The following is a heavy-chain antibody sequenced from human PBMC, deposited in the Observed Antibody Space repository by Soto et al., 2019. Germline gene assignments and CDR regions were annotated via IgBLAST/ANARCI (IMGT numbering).Heavy chain of an antibody. CDR2: INPSGGST. Sequence: ASVKVSCKASGYTFTSYYMHWARQAPGQGLERMGIINPSGGSTSYAQKFQGRVTMTRDTSTSTVYMELSSLRSEDTAVYYCARAHDFWSGYYSGPYFDYWGQGTLVTVSS. J-gene: IGHJ4*02. CDR1: GYTFTSYY. CDR3: ARAHDFWSGYYSGPYFDY. D-gene: IGHD3-3*01. V-gene: IGHV1-46*01.